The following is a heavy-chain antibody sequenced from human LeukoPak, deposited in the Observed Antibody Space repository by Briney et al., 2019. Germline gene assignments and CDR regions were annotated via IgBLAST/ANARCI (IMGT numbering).Heavy chain of an antibody. CDR1: GFTFSSYA. J-gene: IGHJ4*02. CDR3: AKRRNPPIGFDY. V-gene: IGHV3-23*01. D-gene: IGHD1-14*01. CDR2: ISGSGGST. Sequence: GGSLRLSCAASGFTFSSYAMSWVHQAPGKGLEWVSAISGSGGSTYYADSVKGRFTISRDNSKNTLYLQMNSLRAEDTAVYYCAKRRNPPIGFDYWGQGTLVTVSS.